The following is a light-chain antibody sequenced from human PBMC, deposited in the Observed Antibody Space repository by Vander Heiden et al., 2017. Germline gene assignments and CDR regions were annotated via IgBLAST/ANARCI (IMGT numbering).Light chain of an antibody. CDR3: QSYDSSQSGSV. CDR1: SSNIGEGYD. CDR2: GNS. V-gene: IGLV1-40*01. Sequence: QSVLTHPPSVYGPPRQRVTISCTGSSSNIGEGYDVHWCQQLPGTAPKLLIYGNSNRPSGVPDRFSCSKSGTSASLAITGLQAEDEADYYCQSYDSSQSGSVFGGGTKLTVL. J-gene: IGLJ3*02.